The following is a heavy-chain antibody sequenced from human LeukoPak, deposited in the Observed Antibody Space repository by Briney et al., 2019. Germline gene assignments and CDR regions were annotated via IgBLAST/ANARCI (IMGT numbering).Heavy chain of an antibody. CDR3: AKEVTYGGAAFDV. Sequence: GGSLRLSCAASGFTFSSYWMSWVRRAPGKGLEWVANIKQDGSEKYYVDSVKGRFTISRDDAKSSLYLQMNSLRVEDTAVYYCAKEVTYGGAAFDVWGQGTTVTVSS. V-gene: IGHV3-7*01. D-gene: IGHD3-10*01. CDR1: GFTFSSYW. J-gene: IGHJ3*01. CDR2: IKQDGSEK.